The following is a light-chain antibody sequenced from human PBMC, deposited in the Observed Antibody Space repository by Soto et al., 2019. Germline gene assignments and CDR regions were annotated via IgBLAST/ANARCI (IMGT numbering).Light chain of an antibody. V-gene: IGKV3-15*01. CDR2: GAS. CDR1: QSVSSN. Sequence: EIVMTQSPATLSVSPGERATLSCRASQSVSSNLAWYQQKPGQAPRRLIYGASTRATGIPARFSGSGSGTEFTRTISSLKSEDFAVYYSQQYNNWPPWTFCQGTKVEIK. CDR3: QQYNNWPPWT. J-gene: IGKJ1*01.